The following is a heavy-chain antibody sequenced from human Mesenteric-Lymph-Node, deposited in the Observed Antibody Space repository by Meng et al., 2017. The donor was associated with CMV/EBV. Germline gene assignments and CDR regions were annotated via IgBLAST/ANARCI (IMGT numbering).Heavy chain of an antibody. Sequence: GGSLRLSCAASGFTFSSYWMSWVRQVPGEGLLSVCVISSDGRSATYADSVKGRFTISRDNAKNTLYLHMNSLTAEDTAVYYCARAYSDYYNGVDVWGQGTTVTVSS. CDR3: ARAYSDYYNGVDV. J-gene: IGHJ6*02. CDR1: GFTFSSYW. D-gene: IGHD4-11*01. CDR2: ISSDGRSA. V-gene: IGHV3-74*03.